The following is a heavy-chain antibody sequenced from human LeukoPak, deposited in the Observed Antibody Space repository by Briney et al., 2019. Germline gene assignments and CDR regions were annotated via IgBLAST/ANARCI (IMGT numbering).Heavy chain of an antibody. CDR3: ARAKSDRTLFDACDI. D-gene: IGHD1-14*01. CDR1: GFTFSSYS. CDR2: ISSSSIYI. V-gene: IGHV3-21*01. J-gene: IGHJ3*02. Sequence: GGSLRLSCAGSGFTFSSYSMNWVRQAPGKGLEWVSSISSSSIYIYDADSVKGRFTISRDNAKNSLYLQMNSLKTEDTAVYYCARAKSDRTLFDACDIWGQGTMVTVSS.